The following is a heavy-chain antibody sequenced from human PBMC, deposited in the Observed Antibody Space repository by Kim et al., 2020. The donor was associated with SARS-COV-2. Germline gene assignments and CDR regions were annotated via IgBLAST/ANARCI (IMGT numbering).Heavy chain of an antibody. CDR3: ATGITGTRGNENAFDI. CDR1: GFTFSSYG. CDR2: IWYDGSNK. D-gene: IGHD1-7*01. V-gene: IGHV3-33*01. Sequence: GGSLRLSCAASGFTFSSYGMHWVRQAPGKGLEWVAVIWYDGSNKYYADSVKGRFTISRDNSKNTLYLQMNSLRAEDTAVYYCATGITGTRGNENAFDIWGQGTMVTVSS. J-gene: IGHJ3*02.